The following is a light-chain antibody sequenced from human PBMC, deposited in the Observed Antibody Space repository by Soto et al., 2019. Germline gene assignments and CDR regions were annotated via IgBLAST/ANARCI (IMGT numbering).Light chain of an antibody. CDR3: CSYTRSTTVV. CDR1: SSDVGGYNY. V-gene: IGLV2-14*01. J-gene: IGLJ2*01. Sequence: QSVLTQPASVSASPGQSITISCTGTSSDVGGYNYVSWCQQYPGKAPKVIIYEINNRPSGVSDRFSGSKSGNTASLTISGLQAEDEADYYCCSYTRSTTVVFGGGTKVTVL. CDR2: EIN.